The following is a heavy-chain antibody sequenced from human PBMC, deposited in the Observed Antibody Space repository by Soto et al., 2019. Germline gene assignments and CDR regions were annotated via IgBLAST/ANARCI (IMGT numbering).Heavy chain of an antibody. J-gene: IGHJ4*02. CDR1: GYTFTSYG. V-gene: IGHV1-18*01. CDR3: AGDPNYFDY. CDR2: ISAYNGNT. Sequence: QVQLVQSGAEVKKPGASVKVSCKASGYTFTSYGISWVRQAPGQGLEWMGWISAYNGNTNYAQKLQCRVTMTTDTATRTVYMELRSLRADDTAVYYCAGDPNYFDYWGQGTLVTVSS.